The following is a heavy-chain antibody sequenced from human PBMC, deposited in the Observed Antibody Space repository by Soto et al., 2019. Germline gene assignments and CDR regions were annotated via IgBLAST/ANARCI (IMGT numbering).Heavy chain of an antibody. J-gene: IGHJ4*02. CDR1: GYSFTSYG. V-gene: IGHV1-18*01. D-gene: IGHD4-17*01. CDR3: ARYATVTSFDY. Sequence: ASVKVSCKASGYSFTSYGISCVRQAPGQGLEWMGWISAYNGNTKYAQKLQGRVTMTTDTSTSTAYMELRSLRSDDTAVYYCARYATVTSFDYWGQGTLVTVSS. CDR2: ISAYNGNT.